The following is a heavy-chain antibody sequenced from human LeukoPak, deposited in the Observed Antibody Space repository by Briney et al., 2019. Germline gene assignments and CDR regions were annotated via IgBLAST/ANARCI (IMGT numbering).Heavy chain of an antibody. V-gene: IGHV3-30-3*01. CDR2: ISYDGSNK. J-gene: IGHJ6*02. D-gene: IGHD3-10*01. CDR3: ARRQYYYGSGSYYNQYYYYGMDV. Sequence: GRSLRLSCAASGFAFSSYAMHWVRQAPGKGLEWVAVISYDGSNKYYADSMKGRFTISRGNSKNTLYLQMNSLRAEDTAVYYCARRQYYYGSGSYYNQYYYYGMDVWGQGTTVTVSS. CDR1: GFAFSSYA.